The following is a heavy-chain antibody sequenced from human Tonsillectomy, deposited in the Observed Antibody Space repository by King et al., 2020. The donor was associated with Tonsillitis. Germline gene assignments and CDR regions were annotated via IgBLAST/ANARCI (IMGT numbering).Heavy chain of an antibody. CDR2: VSFDGIDK. D-gene: IGHD3-9*01. V-gene: IGHV3-30*18. CDR3: AKDRGGNILTGYYSILDY. Sequence: VQLVESGGGVVQPGRSLRLSCAASGFTFSNCAMHWVRQAPGKGPEGVAVVSFDGIDKYYGDSVKGRFTIPRDNSKKTVYLQMNSLRAEDTAVYYCAKDRGGNILTGYYSILDYWGQGALVTVSS. J-gene: IGHJ4*02. CDR1: GFTFSNCA.